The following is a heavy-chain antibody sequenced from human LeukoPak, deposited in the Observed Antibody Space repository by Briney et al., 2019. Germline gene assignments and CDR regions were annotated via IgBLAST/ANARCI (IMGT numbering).Heavy chain of an antibody. CDR3: AREFWSSRSGNLQAFHV. J-gene: IGHJ3*01. Sequence: PSETLSLTCTVSGGSISSYYWSWIRQPPGKGLEWIGYIFYSGSTNYNPSLKSRVTISVDTSKNQFSLKLSSVTAADTAVYYRAREFWSSRSGNLQAFHVWGQGTMVTVSS. D-gene: IGHD3-10*01. CDR2: IFYSGST. CDR1: GGSISSYY. V-gene: IGHV4-59*01.